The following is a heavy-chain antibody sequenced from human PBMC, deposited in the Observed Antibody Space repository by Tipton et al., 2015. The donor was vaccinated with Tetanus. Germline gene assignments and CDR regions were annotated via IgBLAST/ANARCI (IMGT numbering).Heavy chain of an antibody. J-gene: IGHJ4*01. CDR1: GDSISSNTYY. Sequence: TLSLTCAVSGDSISSNTYYWGWIRQPPGKGLEWIGSVYESGDTYYNPSLKSRITISVDTSKNPFSLKLTSVTATDSAAYYCARHSSGYFTFFHYWGPGTLVTVSS. CDR3: ARHSSGYFTFFHY. CDR2: VYESGDT. V-gene: IGHV4-39*01. D-gene: IGHD3-22*01.